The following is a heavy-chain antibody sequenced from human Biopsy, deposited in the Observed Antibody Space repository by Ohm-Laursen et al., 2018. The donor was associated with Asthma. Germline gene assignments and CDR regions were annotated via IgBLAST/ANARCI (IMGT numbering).Heavy chain of an antibody. CDR1: GGMFGNYA. Sequence: ASVKVSCKASGGMFGNYAISWVRQAPGQGLEWMGWISGYNGDTKFAQNVKGRLSLTTDTSTSTAYMDLSSLRSEDTAVYYCARTYYDFLTGQVNDAFAIWGQGTMVTVSS. D-gene: IGHD3-9*01. J-gene: IGHJ3*02. V-gene: IGHV1-18*01. CDR3: ARTYYDFLTGQVNDAFAI. CDR2: ISGYNGDT.